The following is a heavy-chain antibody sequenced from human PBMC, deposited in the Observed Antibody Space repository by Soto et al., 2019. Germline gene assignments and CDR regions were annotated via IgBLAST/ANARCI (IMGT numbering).Heavy chain of an antibody. D-gene: IGHD1-1*01. Sequence: SVKVSCKACGGSFSSYTISWVRQAPGQGLEWMGRIIPILGIANYAQKFQGRVTITADKSTSTAYMELSSLRSEDTAVYYCARDLAPVGLERRPDWGQGTLVTVSS. V-gene: IGHV1-69*04. CDR3: ARDLAPVGLERRPD. CDR2: IIPILGIA. J-gene: IGHJ4*02. CDR1: GGSFSSYT.